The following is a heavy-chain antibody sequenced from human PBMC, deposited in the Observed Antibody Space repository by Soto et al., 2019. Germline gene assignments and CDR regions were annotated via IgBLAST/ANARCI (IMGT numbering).Heavy chain of an antibody. Sequence: SLTCDVSGDSISSGYYWAWIRQPPGKGLEWIGSIYHSGTTYYNPSPKSRVTISVDTSINQFSLKLSSVTAADSALYYCARTDSVGDYPYF. CDR2: IYHSGTT. V-gene: IGHV4-38-2*01. D-gene: IGHD2-15*01. J-gene: IGHJ4*01. CDR1: GDSISSGYY. CDR3: ARTDSVGDYPYF.